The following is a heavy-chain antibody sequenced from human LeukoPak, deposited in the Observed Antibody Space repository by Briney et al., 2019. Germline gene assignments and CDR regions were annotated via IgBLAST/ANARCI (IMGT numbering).Heavy chain of an antibody. CDR3: AIHPSDSSGYFSY. V-gene: IGHV7-4-1*02. Sequence: ASVKVSCKASGYTFTSYAMNWVRQAPGQGLESMGWIDTKTGNPTYAQGFTGRFVFSLDTSVSTAYLQISSLKAEDTAVYYCAIHPSDSSGYFSYWGQGALVTVSS. CDR2: IDTKTGNP. J-gene: IGHJ4*02. CDR1: GYTFTSYA. D-gene: IGHD3-22*01.